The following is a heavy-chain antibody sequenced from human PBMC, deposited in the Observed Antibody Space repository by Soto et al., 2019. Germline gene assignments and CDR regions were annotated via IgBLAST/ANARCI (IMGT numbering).Heavy chain of an antibody. CDR2: IYHAGSV. V-gene: IGHV4-38-2*01. Sequence: SETLSLTCAVSGYSIASGYYWAWIRQSPGKGLEWIGSIYHAGSVYYNPSLNSRVAVSLETSKNHFSLKLTSVTAADTAVYYCARTVDYYGMDVWGQGTTVTVSS. CDR1: GYSIASGYY. CDR3: ARTVDYYGMDV. J-gene: IGHJ6*02.